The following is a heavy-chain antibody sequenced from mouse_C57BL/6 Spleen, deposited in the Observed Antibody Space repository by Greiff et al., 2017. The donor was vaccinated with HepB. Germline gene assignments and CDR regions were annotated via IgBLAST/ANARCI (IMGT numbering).Heavy chain of an antibody. CDR2: INPNNGGT. CDR1: GYTFTDYN. Sequence: EVQLQQSGPELVKPGASVKIPCKASGYTFTDYNMDWVKQSHGKSLEWIRDINPNNGGTIYNQKFKGKATLTVDKSSSTAYMELRSLTSEDTAVYYCARGRDDSSYYYAMDYWGQGTSVTVSS. J-gene: IGHJ4*01. V-gene: IGHV1-18*01. D-gene: IGHD2-4*01. CDR3: ARGRDDSSYYYAMDY.